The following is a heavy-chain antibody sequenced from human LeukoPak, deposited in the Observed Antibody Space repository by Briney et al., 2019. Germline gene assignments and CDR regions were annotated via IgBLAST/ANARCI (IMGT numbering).Heavy chain of an antibody. Sequence: GGSLRLSCAASGFTFNNYGFHWVRQAPGKGLEWVAAIWYDGSKECYADSVKGRFTISRDNSKNTVYLQMNSLRAEDTAVYYCAKVRGVVVVVAATYFDYWGQGTLVTVSS. CDR1: GFTFNNYG. D-gene: IGHD2-15*01. CDR2: IWYDGSKE. CDR3: AKVRGVVVVVAATYFDY. V-gene: IGHV3-33*06. J-gene: IGHJ4*02.